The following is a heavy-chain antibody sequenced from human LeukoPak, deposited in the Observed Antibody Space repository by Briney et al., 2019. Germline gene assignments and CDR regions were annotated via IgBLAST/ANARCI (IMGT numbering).Heavy chain of an antibody. V-gene: IGHV1-2*02. CDR2: INPNSGGT. Sequence: GASVKVSCKASGYTFTGYYMHWVRQAPGQGLGWMGWINPNSGGTNYAQKFQGRVTMTRDTSISTAYMELSRLRSDDTAVYYCARDGGATVVMFDPWGQGTLVTVSS. J-gene: IGHJ5*02. CDR1: GYTFTGYY. CDR3: ARDGGATVVMFDP. D-gene: IGHD4-23*01.